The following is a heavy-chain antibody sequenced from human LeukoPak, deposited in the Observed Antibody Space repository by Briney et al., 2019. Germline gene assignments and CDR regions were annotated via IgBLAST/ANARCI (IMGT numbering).Heavy chain of an antibody. J-gene: IGHJ4*02. D-gene: IGHD3-10*01. CDR1: GGTFSSYA. CDR2: INPNSGGT. Sequence: ASVKVSCKASGGTFSSYAISWVRQAPGQGLEWMGWINPNSGGTNYAQKFQGWVTMTRDTSISTAYMELSRLRSDDTAVYYCARDGLFTASPGYGSGSYSNFFDYWGQGTLVTVSS. V-gene: IGHV1-2*04. CDR3: ARDGLFTASPGYGSGSYSNFFDY.